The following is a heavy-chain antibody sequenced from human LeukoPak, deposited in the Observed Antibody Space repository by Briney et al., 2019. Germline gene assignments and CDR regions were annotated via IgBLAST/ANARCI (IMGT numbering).Heavy chain of an antibody. CDR1: GFTFSSYA. CDR2: ISYDGSNK. V-gene: IGHV3-30*04. Sequence: GGSLRLSCAASGFTFSSYAMHWVRQAPGKGLEWVAVISYDGSNKYYADSVKGRFTISRDNSKNTLYLQMNSLRAEDTAVYYCAREGPRSRGDAFDIWGQGTMVTVSS. J-gene: IGHJ3*02. D-gene: IGHD6-6*01. CDR3: AREGPRSRGDAFDI.